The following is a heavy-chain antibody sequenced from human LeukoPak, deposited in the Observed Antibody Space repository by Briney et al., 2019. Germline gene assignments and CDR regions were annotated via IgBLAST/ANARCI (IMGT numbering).Heavy chain of an antibody. V-gene: IGHV3-11*06. CDR2: ISSSSSYI. Sequence: PGGSLRLSCAASGFTFSDYYMSWIRQAPGKGLEWVSSISSSSSYIYYADSVKGRFTISRDNAKNSLYLQMNSLRAEDTAVYYCAREGDTAMGTGFDYWGQGTLVTVSS. CDR3: AREGDTAMGTGFDY. J-gene: IGHJ4*02. CDR1: GFTFSDYY. D-gene: IGHD5-18*01.